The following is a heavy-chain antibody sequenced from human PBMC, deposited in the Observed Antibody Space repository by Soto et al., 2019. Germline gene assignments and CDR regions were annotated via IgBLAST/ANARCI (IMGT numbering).Heavy chain of an antibody. CDR2: ISGSGGST. Sequence: EVQLLESGGGLVQPGGSLRLSCAASGFTFSDYAMSWVRQAPGKGLEWVSVISGSGGSTYYADSVKGRFTISRANSKNPLYLEMNSLRAEDTAVYYCAKGGGVLVPAAPADYWGQGTLVTVSS. D-gene: IGHD2-2*01. V-gene: IGHV3-23*01. J-gene: IGHJ4*02. CDR1: GFTFSDYA. CDR3: AKGGGVLVPAAPADY.